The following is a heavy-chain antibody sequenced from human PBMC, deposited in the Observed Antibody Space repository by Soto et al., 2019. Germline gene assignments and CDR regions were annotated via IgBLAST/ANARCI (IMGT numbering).Heavy chain of an antibody. CDR2: ISSSGSGI. V-gene: IGHV3-11*01. J-gene: IGHJ4*02. CDR1: GFTFSDYY. Sequence: GGSLRLSCAASGFTFSDYYMTWIRQAPGKGLEWVSYISSSGSGIYYPDSVKGRFTISRDNGKNSLYLQMSSLRVEDTAVYYCVRFSILVSGRGRGAFFDSWGQGTPVTVSS. CDR3: VRFSILVSGRGRGAFFDS. D-gene: IGHD6-19*01.